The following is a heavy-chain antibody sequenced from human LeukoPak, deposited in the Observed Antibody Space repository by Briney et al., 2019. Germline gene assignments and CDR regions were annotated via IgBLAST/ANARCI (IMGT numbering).Heavy chain of an antibody. CDR3: TRGYYEPFDY. J-gene: IGHJ4*02. CDR1: GASISSDH. Sequence: SETLSLTCAVSGASISSDHWNWIRQLPGKGLKWIGNVDYNGATKYNPSLKSRITISLDTSKNQFSLKLTSVTAADTALYFCTRGYYEPFDYWGQGRLVTVSS. V-gene: IGHV4-59*01. CDR2: VDYNGAT. D-gene: IGHD3-16*01.